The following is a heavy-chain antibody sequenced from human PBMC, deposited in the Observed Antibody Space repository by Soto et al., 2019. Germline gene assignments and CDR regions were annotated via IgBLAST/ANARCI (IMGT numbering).Heavy chain of an antibody. CDR1: GGSISSGGYY. CDR3: ARGHHSSGYCFDY. J-gene: IGHJ4*01. D-gene: IGHD3-22*01. CDR2: IYYSGST. V-gene: IGHV4-31*03. Sequence: QVQLQESGPGLVKPSQTLSLTCTVSGGSISSGGYYWSWIRQRPGKGLEWIGYIYYSGSTYYNPSLKSRVTISVDTSKNQFSLKLSSVTAADTAVYYCARGHHSSGYCFDYWGHGTLVTVSS.